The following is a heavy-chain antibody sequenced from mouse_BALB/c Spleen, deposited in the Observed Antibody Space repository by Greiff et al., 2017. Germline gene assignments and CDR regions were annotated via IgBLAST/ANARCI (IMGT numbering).Heavy chain of an antibody. Sequence: DVHLVESGGGLVQPGGSLKLSCAASGFTFSSYGMSWVRQTPDKRLELVATINSNGGSTYYPDSVKGRFTISRDNAKNTLYLQMSSLKSEDTAMYYCARDPYRYDGYWYFDVWGAGTTVTVSS. CDR1: GFTFSSYG. CDR2: INSNGGST. V-gene: IGHV5-6-3*01. J-gene: IGHJ1*01. CDR3: ARDPYRYDGYWYFDV. D-gene: IGHD2-14*01.